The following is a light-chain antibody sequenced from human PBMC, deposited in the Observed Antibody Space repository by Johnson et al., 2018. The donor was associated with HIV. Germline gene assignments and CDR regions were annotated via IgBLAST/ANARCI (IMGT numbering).Light chain of an antibody. CDR3: GTWDSSLSAGGV. V-gene: IGLV1-51*01. Sequence: QSVLTQPPSVSAAPGQKVTISCSGSSSNVGNNYVSWYQQVPGAAPKLLIYDNNKRPSGIPDRFSGSKSGTSATLGITGLQTGDEADYYFGTWDSSLSAGGVFGTVTKVTVL. CDR2: DNN. J-gene: IGLJ1*01. CDR1: SSNVGNNY.